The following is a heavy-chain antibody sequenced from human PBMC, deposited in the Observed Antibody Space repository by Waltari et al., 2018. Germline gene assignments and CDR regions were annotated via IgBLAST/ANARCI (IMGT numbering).Heavy chain of an antibody. D-gene: IGHD3-16*01. J-gene: IGHJ4*02. CDR2: FKNAGSDS. CDR1: GFHFSSFW. Sequence: EVQLVESGGGLVQPGGSLRLTCAASGFHFSSFWMHWVRQVPGEGLVWVARFKNAGSDSGYADSVKVRFTISRDNAKNTLYLEMNSLRVEDTAVYYCAKDLHWGQSDYWGQGTLVTVSS. V-gene: IGHV3-74*01. CDR3: AKDLHWGQSDY.